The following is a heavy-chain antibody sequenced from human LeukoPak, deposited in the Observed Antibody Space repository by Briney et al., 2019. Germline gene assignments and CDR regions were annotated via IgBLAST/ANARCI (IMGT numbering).Heavy chain of an antibody. CDR1: GYTFTSYH. V-gene: IGHV1-46*01. Sequence: ASVKVSCKASGYTFTSYHIHWVRQAPGQGLEWMGIINPSDGSTSYAQKFQGRVTMTRDTSISTAYMELNRLRSDDTAVYYCARGVTVFHNYMDVWGKGTTVTVSS. J-gene: IGHJ6*03. CDR2: INPSDGST. CDR3: ARGVTVFHNYMDV. D-gene: IGHD4-17*01.